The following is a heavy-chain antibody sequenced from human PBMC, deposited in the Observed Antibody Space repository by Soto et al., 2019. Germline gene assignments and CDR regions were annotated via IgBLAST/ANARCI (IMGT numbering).Heavy chain of an antibody. J-gene: IGHJ3*02. CDR1: GGSISSYY. CDR2: NYYSGST. Sequence: QVQLQESGPGLVKPSETLSLTCTVSGGSISSYYWSWIRQPPGKGLEWIGYNYYSGSTNYNPSLNSRDTISVDTSKNQFSLKLSSVTAADTAVYYCARVWGGAFDIWGQGTMVTVSS. D-gene: IGHD3-10*01. CDR3: ARVWGGAFDI. V-gene: IGHV4-59*01.